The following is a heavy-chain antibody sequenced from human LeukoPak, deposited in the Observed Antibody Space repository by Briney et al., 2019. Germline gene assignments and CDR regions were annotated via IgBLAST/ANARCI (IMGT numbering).Heavy chain of an antibody. CDR3: ARGRQEYSSSETRSYGMDV. D-gene: IGHD6-6*01. CDR2: ITGSGGNT. CDR1: GFIFSSYS. J-gene: IGHJ6*02. Sequence: GGSLRLSCAASGFIFSSYSMSWVRQASGKGLEWVSVITGSGGNTYYADSVKGRFTISRDNSKNTLYLQMNSLRAEDTAVYYCARGRQEYSSSETRSYGMDVWGQGTTVTVSS. V-gene: IGHV3-23*01.